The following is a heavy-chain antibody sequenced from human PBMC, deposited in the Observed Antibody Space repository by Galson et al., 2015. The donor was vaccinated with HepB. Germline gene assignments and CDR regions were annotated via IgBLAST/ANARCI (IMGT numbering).Heavy chain of an antibody. CDR3: ARDFRRRGGLSGWNNYYYYGMDV. V-gene: IGHV3-48*02. CDR2: ISSSSSTI. D-gene: IGHD6-19*01. CDR1: GFTFSSYS. J-gene: IGHJ6*02. Sequence: SLRLSCAASGFTFSSYSMNWVRQAPGKGLEWVSYISSSSSTIYYADSVKGRFTISRDNAKNSLYLQMNSLRDEDTAVYYCARDFRRRGGLSGWNNYYYYGMDVWGQGTTVTVSS.